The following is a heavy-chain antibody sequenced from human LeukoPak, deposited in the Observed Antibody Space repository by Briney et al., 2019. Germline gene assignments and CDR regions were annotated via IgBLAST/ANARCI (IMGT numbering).Heavy chain of an antibody. CDR1: GFTVSGNY. CDR2: IYSGGTT. D-gene: IGHD5-18*01. Sequence: GGSLRLSCAVSGFTVSGNYMSWVRQAPGKGLEWVSLIYSGGTTYYADSVKGRFTISRDNAKNSLYLQMNSLRAEDTAVYYCARYTATVVWGKGTTVTVSS. J-gene: IGHJ6*04. CDR3: ARYTATVV. V-gene: IGHV3-53*01.